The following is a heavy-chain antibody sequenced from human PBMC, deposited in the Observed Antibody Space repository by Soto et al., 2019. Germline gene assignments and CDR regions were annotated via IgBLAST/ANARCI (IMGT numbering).Heavy chain of an antibody. D-gene: IGHD5-12*01. J-gene: IGHJ6*04. CDR1: GGSFSGYY. Sequence: SETLSLTCAVYGGSFSGYYWSWIRQPPGKGLEWIGEINHSGSTNYNPSLKSRVTISVDTSKNQFSLKLSSVTAADTAVYYCAGRIRGYSGFRPLDVWGKGTTVTVSS. V-gene: IGHV4-34*01. CDR2: INHSGST. CDR3: AGRIRGYSGFRPLDV.